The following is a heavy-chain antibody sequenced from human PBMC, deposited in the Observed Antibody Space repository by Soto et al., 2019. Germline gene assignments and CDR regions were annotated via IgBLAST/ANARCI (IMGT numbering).Heavy chain of an antibody. CDR1: DGSISSGGYY. V-gene: IGHV4-31*03. D-gene: IGHD2-2*01. J-gene: IGHJ4*02. CDR2: IYNSGYA. CDR3: ARNPNAVYYLAY. Sequence: SETLSLTCTVSDGSISSGGYYWSWIRQLPGKGLEWIGYIYNSGYAYYNPSLKSRLTISVDTSQNQFSLKLSSVTAADTAVYYCARNPNAVYYLAYSAQGSLVTVSS.